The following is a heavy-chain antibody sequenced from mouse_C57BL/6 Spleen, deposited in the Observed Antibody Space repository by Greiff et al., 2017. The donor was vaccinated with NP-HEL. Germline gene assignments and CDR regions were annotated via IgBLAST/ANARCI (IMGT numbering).Heavy chain of an antibody. CDR3: ARDTTVAIDY. CDR2: IYPGDGDT. Sequence: VQLQQSGPELVKPGASVKISCKASGYAFSSSWMNWVKQRPGKGLEWIGRIYPGDGDTNYNGKFKGKATLTADKSSSTAYMQLSSLTSEDSAVYFCARDTTVAIDYWGQGTTLTVSS. D-gene: IGHD1-1*01. V-gene: IGHV1-82*01. CDR1: GYAFSSSW. J-gene: IGHJ2*01.